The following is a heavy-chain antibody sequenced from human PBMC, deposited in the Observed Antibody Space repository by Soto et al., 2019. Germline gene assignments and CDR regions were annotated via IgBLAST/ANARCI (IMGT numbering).Heavy chain of an antibody. J-gene: IGHJ4*02. V-gene: IGHV3-23*01. Sequence: EVQLLDSGGRLVQPGGSLRLSCAASGFTFSSYAMSWVRQAPGKGLEWVSSISESGDSTSYAESVRGRFTISRDDSKNTLYLQMNSLRAEDTAVYSCAKSRIQGWTKDLYDHWGQGTLVTVSS. CDR1: GFTFSSYA. CDR2: ISESGDST. D-gene: IGHD5-18*01. CDR3: AKSRIQGWTKDLYDH.